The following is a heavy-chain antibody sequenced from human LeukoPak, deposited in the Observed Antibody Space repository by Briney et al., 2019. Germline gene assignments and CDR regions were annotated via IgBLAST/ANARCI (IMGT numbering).Heavy chain of an antibody. Sequence: ASVKVSCKASGGTFISYAISWVRQAPGQGLEWMGGIIPIFGTANYAQKFQGRVTITADKSTSTAYMELSSLRSEDTAVYYCASVLRYFDWLLLTGAFDIWGQGTMVTVSS. D-gene: IGHD3-9*01. V-gene: IGHV1-69*06. CDR1: GGTFISYA. J-gene: IGHJ3*02. CDR2: IIPIFGTA. CDR3: ASVLRYFDWLLLTGAFDI.